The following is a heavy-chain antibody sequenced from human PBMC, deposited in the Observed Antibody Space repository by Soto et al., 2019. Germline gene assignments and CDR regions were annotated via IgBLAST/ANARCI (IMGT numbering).Heavy chain of an antibody. J-gene: IGHJ6*04. CDR2: MNPNSGNT. D-gene: IGHD3-3*01. Sequence: QVQLVQSGAEVKKPGASVKVSCKASGYTFTTYDINWVRQATGQGLEWMGWMNPNSGNTGYAQKFQGRVTMTRNTSISTAYMELSSLRSEDTAVYYCAKRTPGAGRKYDLWSMDVWGKGTTVTVSS. V-gene: IGHV1-8*01. CDR3: AKRTPGAGRKYDLWSMDV. CDR1: GYTFTTYD.